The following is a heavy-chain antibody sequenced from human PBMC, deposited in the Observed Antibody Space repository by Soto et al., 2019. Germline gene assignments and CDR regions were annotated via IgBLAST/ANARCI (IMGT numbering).Heavy chain of an antibody. Sequence: QVHLVESGGGVVQPGRSLRLSCAASGFTFSTYAMHWVRQAPGKGLEWVATISDDGTNKYYADSVKGRFTISRDNSKDTLYLQMNNLRAEDTAVYYCPREGHGDWFDPWGQGTLVTVSS. V-gene: IGHV3-30-3*01. D-gene: IGHD3-10*01. CDR1: GFTFSTYA. CDR2: ISDDGTNK. CDR3: PREGHGDWFDP. J-gene: IGHJ5*02.